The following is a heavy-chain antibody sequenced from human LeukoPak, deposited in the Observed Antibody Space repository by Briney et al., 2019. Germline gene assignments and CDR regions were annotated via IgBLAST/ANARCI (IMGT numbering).Heavy chain of an antibody. CDR1: GYTFTGYY. CDR3: ARDSSPYCTNGVCFYSFDY. CDR2: INPNSGGT. D-gene: IGHD2-8*01. Sequence: ASVTVSFKASGYTFTGYYMHWVRQAPGQGLEWMGWINPNSGGTNYAQKFQGRVTMTRDTSISTAYMELSRLRSDDTAVYHCARDSSPYCTNGVCFYSFDYWGQGTLVTVSS. J-gene: IGHJ4*02. V-gene: IGHV1-2*02.